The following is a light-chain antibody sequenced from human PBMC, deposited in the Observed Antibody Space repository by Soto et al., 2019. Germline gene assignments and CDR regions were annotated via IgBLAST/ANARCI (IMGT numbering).Light chain of an antibody. CDR2: DAS. CDR1: QSISSW. CDR3: QQYNSYSQWT. V-gene: IGKV1-5*01. Sequence: DIQMTQSPSTLSASVGDRVTITCRASQSISSWLAWYQQKPGKAPKLLIYDASSWESGVPSRFSGSGSGTEFTLTISSLQPDDFATYYCQQYNSYSQWTFGQGTKVEIK. J-gene: IGKJ1*01.